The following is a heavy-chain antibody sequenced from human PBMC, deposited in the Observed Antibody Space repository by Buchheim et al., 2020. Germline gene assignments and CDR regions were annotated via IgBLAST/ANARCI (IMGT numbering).Heavy chain of an antibody. CDR1: GFAVSNYW. D-gene: IGHD1-26*01. J-gene: IGHJ4*02. V-gene: IGHV3-74*01. CDR3: SWVDGY. Sequence: EVHLVESGGGLVQPGGSLRLSCAASGFAVSNYWMHWVRQAPGKGLVWVSGIHSDGSTTYYAASVKGRFTISRDNARHMLYLQMNSLRDEDSAVYYCSWVDGYWGQGTL. CDR2: IHSDGSTT.